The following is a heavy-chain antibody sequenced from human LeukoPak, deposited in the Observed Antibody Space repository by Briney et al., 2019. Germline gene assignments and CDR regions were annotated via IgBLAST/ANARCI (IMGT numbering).Heavy chain of an antibody. D-gene: IGHD3-22*01. J-gene: IGHJ4*02. V-gene: IGHV3-30-3*01. CDR2: ISYDGSNK. Sequence: PGGSLRLSCAASGFTFSSYAMHWVRQAPGKGLEWVAVISYDGSNKYYADSVKGRFTISRDNSKNTLYLQMSSLRAEDTAVYYCARDPTYYYDSSGYNFDYWGQGTLVTVSS. CDR1: GFTFSSYA. CDR3: ARDPTYYYDSSGYNFDY.